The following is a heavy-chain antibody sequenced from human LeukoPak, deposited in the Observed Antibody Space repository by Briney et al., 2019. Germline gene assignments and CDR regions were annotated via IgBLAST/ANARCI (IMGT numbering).Heavy chain of an antibody. CDR2: INHSGST. CDR1: GFTFSTYW. Sequence: KSGGSLRLSCAASGFTFSTYWMSWVRQPPGKGLEWIGEINHSGSTNCNPSLKSRVTISVDTSKNQFSLRLSSVTAADTAVYYCARATIFDDSSGYYLNWFDPWGQGTLVTVSS. D-gene: IGHD3-22*01. CDR3: ARATIFDDSSGYYLNWFDP. J-gene: IGHJ5*02. V-gene: IGHV4-34*01.